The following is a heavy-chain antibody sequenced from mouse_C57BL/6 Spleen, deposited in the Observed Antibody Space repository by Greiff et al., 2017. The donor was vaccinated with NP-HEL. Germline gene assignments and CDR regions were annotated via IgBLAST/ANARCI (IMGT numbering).Heavy chain of an antibody. Sequence: EVKVVESGGGLVKPGGSLKLSCAASGFTFSSYAMSWVRQTPEKRLEWVATISDGGSYTDYPDNVKGRFTISRDNAKNNLYLQMSHLKSEDTAMYYCARDRQLRLQAMDYWGQGTSVTVSS. D-gene: IGHD3-2*02. CDR2: ISDGGSYT. J-gene: IGHJ4*01. CDR3: ARDRQLRLQAMDY. CDR1: GFTFSSYA. V-gene: IGHV5-4*01.